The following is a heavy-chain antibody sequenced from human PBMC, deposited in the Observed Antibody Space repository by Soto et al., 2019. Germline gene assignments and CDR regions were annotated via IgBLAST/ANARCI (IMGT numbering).Heavy chain of an antibody. D-gene: IGHD6-6*01. CDR3: ARGVGSGSSGRWFDP. CDR2: INHSGST. CDR1: GGSFSGYY. Sequence: SETLSLTCAVYGGSFSGYYWSWIRQPPGKGLEWIGEINHSGSTNYNPSLKSRVTISVDTSKNQFSLKLSSVTAADTAVYYCARGVGSGSSGRWFDPWGQGTLVTVSS. J-gene: IGHJ5*02. V-gene: IGHV4-34*01.